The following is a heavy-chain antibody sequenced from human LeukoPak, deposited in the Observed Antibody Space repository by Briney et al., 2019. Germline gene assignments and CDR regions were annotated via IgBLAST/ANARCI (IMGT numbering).Heavy chain of an antibody. J-gene: IGHJ4*02. CDR3: ARGGYDSSGYRIEDY. V-gene: IGHV3-7*01. CDR1: GFTFSSYW. CDR2: IKQDGSEK. Sequence: GGSLRLSCAASGFTFSSYWMTWVRQAPGKGLEWVANIKQDGSEKYYVDSVKGRFTIPRDNAKNSLYLQMNSLRAEDTAVYYCARGGYDSSGYRIEDYWGQGTLVTVSS. D-gene: IGHD3-22*01.